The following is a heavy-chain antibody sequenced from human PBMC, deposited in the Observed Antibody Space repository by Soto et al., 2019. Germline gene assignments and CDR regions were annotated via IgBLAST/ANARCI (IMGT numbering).Heavy chain of an antibody. CDR3: VRGDNWNDEASDY. Sequence: QVQLVESGGGVVQPGRSLRLSCAASGFMFSNHGMHWVRQAPGKGLEWVAVIWYDGNNKYYADSVKGRFTISRDNSKNTVYLQRDSLRAEDTAVYYWVRGDNWNDEASDYWGQGTLVTVSS. CDR2: IWYDGNNK. V-gene: IGHV3-33*01. J-gene: IGHJ4*02. D-gene: IGHD1-1*01. CDR1: GFMFSNHG.